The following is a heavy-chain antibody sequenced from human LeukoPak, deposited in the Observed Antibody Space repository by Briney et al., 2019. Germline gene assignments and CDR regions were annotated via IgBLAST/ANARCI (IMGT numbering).Heavy chain of an antibody. CDR1: GGTFSSYA. V-gene: IGHV1-69*13. D-gene: IGHD3-22*01. J-gene: IGHJ4*02. CDR2: IIPIFGTA. CDR3: ARDRGYYDSSGYLFTLVDY. Sequence: GASVKVSCKASGGTFSSYAISWVRQAPGQGLEWMGGIIPIFGTANYAQKFQGRVTITADESTSTAYMELSSLRSEDTAVYYCARDRGYYDSSGYLFTLVDYWGQGTLVTVSS.